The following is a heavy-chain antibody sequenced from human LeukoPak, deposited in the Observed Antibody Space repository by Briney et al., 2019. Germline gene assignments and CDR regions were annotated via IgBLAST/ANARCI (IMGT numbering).Heavy chain of an antibody. CDR3: ARGYIGFDY. J-gene: IGHJ4*02. D-gene: IGHD2-15*01. V-gene: IGHV3-33*08. CDR2: IWYDGSNK. Sequence: GGSLRLSCAASEFTFSDYYMSWIRQAPGQGLEWVAVIWYDGSNKYYADSVKGRFTISRDNSKNTLYLQMNSLRAEDTAVYYCARGYIGFDYWGQGTLVTVSS. CDR1: EFTFSDYY.